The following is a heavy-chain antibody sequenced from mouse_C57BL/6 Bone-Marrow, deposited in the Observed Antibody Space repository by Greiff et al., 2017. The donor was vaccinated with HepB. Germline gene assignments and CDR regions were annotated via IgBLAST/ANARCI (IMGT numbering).Heavy chain of an antibody. J-gene: IGHJ3*01. Sequence: LKESGAELASPGASVTLSCKASGYTFTDHIMNWVKKRPGQGLEWIGRIYPVSGETNYNQKFMGKATFSVDRSSSTVYMVLNSLTSEDPAVYYCAGSYYSNYAWFAYWGQGTLVTVSA. D-gene: IGHD2-5*01. CDR1: GYTFTDHI. CDR2: IYPVSGET. V-gene: IGHV1-11*01. CDR3: AGSYYSNYAWFAY.